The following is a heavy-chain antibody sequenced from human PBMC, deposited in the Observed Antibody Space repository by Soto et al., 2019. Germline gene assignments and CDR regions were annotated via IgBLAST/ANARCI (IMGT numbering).Heavy chain of an antibody. CDR3: ARLVAVTPGDY. CDR2: IKQDGSEK. CDR1: GFTFSSSW. D-gene: IGHD2-15*01. Sequence: EVQLVESGGGLVQPGGSLRLSCAASGFTFSSSWMNWVRQAPGKGLEWVANIKQDGSEKYYVDSVKGRFTISRDNAKNSLYLQMNSLRAEDTAVYYCARLVAVTPGDYWSQGTLVTVSS. J-gene: IGHJ4*02. V-gene: IGHV3-7*01.